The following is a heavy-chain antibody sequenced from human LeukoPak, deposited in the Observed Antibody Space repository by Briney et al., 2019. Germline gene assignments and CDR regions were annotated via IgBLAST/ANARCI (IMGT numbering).Heavy chain of an antibody. CDR1: GFTVSSNY. Sequence: PGGSLRLSCAASGFTVSSNYMSWVRQAPGKGLEWVSVLYSGGSTYYADSVKGRFNISRDNSKNTLYLQMNSLRAEDTAVYYCARERGVGLWFGESAFDYWGQGTLVTVSS. J-gene: IGHJ4*02. D-gene: IGHD3-10*01. CDR2: LYSGGST. CDR3: ARERGVGLWFGESAFDY. V-gene: IGHV3-66*01.